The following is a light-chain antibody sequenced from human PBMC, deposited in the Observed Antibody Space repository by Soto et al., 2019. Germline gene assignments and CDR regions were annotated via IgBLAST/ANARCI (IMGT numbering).Light chain of an antibody. CDR1: QSIRTW. Sequence: DIQMTQSPSTLSASVGDRVTIACRASQSIRTWLAWYQHKPGKAPKLLMHDASSLETGVPSRFSGSGSGTEFTLTINSLQPDDFATYYCQQYSAYATFGQGTKVEIK. J-gene: IGKJ1*01. CDR2: DAS. V-gene: IGKV1-5*01. CDR3: QQYSAYAT.